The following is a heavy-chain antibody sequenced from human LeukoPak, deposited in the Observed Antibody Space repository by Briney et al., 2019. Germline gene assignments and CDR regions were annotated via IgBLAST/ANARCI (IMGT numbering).Heavy chain of an antibody. V-gene: IGHV4-39*01. J-gene: IGHJ4*02. CDR2: IYYSGST. Sequence: SETLSLTCTVSGGSISSSSYYWGWIRQPPGKGLEWIGSIYYSGSTYYNPSLKSRVTISVDTSKNQFSLKLSSVTAADTAVYYCARHEDIAVGAAFDYWGQGTLVTVSS. CDR3: ARHEDIAVGAAFDY. CDR1: GGSISSSSYY. D-gene: IGHD2-2*01.